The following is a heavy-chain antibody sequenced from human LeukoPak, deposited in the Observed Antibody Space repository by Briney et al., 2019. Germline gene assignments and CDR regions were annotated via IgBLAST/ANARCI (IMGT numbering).Heavy chain of an antibody. V-gene: IGHV1-46*01. CDR2: INPSGGST. CDR1: GYTFTSYY. D-gene: IGHD3-16*02. CDR3: ASFPLRLGELSRDY. Sequence: ASVKVSCKASGYTFTSYYMHWVRQAPGQGLEWMGIINPSGGSTSYAQKFQGSVTMTTDTSTSTAYMELRSLRSDDTAVYYCASFPLRLGELSRDYWGQGTLVTVSS. J-gene: IGHJ4*02.